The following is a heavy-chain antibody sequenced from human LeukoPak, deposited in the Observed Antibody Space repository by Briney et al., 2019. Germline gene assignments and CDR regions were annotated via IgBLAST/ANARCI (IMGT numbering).Heavy chain of an antibody. CDR1: GFTFSSYG. CDR3: ARAAYDSSGYLTL. V-gene: IGHV3-33*01. D-gene: IGHD3-22*01. J-gene: IGHJ4*02. CDR2: IWYDGTNK. Sequence: GGSLRLSCAASGFTFSSYGMHWVRPAPGKGLEWVAVIWYDGTNKYYADSVKGRFTISRDNSKNTLFLQMNILRAEDTAVYYCARAAYDSSGYLTLWGQGTLVAVSS.